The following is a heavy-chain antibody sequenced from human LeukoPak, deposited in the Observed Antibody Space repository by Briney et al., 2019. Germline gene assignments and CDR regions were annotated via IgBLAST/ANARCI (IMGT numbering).Heavy chain of an antibody. CDR2: LSGSGGST. Sequence: GGSLRLSCAASGFTFSSYAMSWVRQAPGKGLEWVSGLSGSGGSTYYEDSVKGRFTISRDNSKNTLYLQMNSLRAEDTAVYYCARWGLSGSYFKYYFDYWGQGTLVTVSS. V-gene: IGHV3-23*01. CDR3: ARWGLSGSYFKYYFDY. CDR1: GFTFSSYA. J-gene: IGHJ4*02. D-gene: IGHD1-26*01.